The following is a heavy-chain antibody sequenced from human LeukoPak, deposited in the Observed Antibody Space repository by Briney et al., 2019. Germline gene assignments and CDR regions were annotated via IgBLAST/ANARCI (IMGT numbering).Heavy chain of an antibody. CDR3: ARAHPYSSGRRLYYYYYYYMDV. V-gene: IGHV4-34*01. J-gene: IGHJ6*03. CDR2: INHSGST. Sequence: PSETLSLTCAVYGGSFSGYYWSWIRQPPGKGLEWIGEINHSGSTNYNPSLKSRVTISVDTSKNQFSLKLSSVTAADTAVYYCARAHPYSSGRRLYYYYYYYMDVWGKGTTVTVSS. D-gene: IGHD6-19*01. CDR1: GGSFSGYY.